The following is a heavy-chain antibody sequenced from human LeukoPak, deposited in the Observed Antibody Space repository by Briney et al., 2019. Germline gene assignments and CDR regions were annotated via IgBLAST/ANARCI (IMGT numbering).Heavy chain of an antibody. CDR3: ARPVLPRIFDT. CDR1: GFTFSSYW. CDR2: INQAGNDK. D-gene: IGHD3-3*01. J-gene: IGHJ6*02. Sequence: GGSLRLSCAASGFTFSSYWMTWVRQAPGKGLEWVANINQAGNDKYYVDSVKGRFAIFRDNAKKSLYLQMNNVRVEDTAVYYCARPVLPRIFDTWGQGTTVTVSS. V-gene: IGHV3-7*01.